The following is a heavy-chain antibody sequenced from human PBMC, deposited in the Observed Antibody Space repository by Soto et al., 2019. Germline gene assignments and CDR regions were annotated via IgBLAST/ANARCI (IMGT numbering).Heavy chain of an antibody. D-gene: IGHD3-10*01. CDR1: GGSISSSNW. CDR2: IYHGGST. Sequence: QVQLQESGPGLVKPSGTLSLTCAVSGGSISSSNWWSWVRQTPGKGLEWIGEIYHGGSTNYNPSLPGRVTISVDKAKNQFSLKLSSVSAADTAVDYCARERAFGESSPGYYYYGMDVWRHGTTVTVSS. V-gene: IGHV4-4*02. J-gene: IGHJ6*02. CDR3: ARERAFGESSPGYYYYGMDV.